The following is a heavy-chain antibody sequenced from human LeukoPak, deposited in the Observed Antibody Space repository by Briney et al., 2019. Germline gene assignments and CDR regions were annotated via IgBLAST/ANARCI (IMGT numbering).Heavy chain of an antibody. Sequence: ASVKVSCKASGYTFTGYYMHWVRQAPGQGLEWMGWINPNSGGTNYAQKFQGRVTMTRDTSISTAYMELSRLRSDDTAVYYCAREDSYGYYFDYLGQGTLVTVSS. D-gene: IGHD5-18*01. V-gene: IGHV1-2*02. CDR2: INPNSGGT. CDR1: GYTFTGYY. J-gene: IGHJ4*02. CDR3: AREDSYGYYFDY.